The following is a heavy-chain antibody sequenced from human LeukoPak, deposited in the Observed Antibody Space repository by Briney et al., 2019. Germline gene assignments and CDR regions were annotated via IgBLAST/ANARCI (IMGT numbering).Heavy chain of an antibody. V-gene: IGHV3-11*01. CDR3: AADGAGFDT. CDR1: GFTFNDYY. D-gene: IGHD5-24*01. Sequence: GGSLRLSCAASGFTFNDYYMSWIRQAPGKGLEWLSYINIGGTNTHYADSVKGRFTISRDNAKKSLYLEMNNLRAEDTAVYYCAADGAGFDTWGQGVLVTVSA. CDR2: INIGGTNT. J-gene: IGHJ5*02.